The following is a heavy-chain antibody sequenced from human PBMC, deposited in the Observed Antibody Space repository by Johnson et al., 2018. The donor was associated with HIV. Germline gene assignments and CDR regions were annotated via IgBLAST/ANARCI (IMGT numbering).Heavy chain of an antibody. D-gene: IGHD6-6*01. CDR2: ISSSGSTI. Sequence: QVPLVESGGGLIQPGGSLRLSCAASGFTFSDYYMSWIRQAPGKGLEWVSYISSSGSTIYYADSVKGRFTISRDNSKNTLYLQMNSLRAEDTAVYYCARVGDSSSSLGAFDIWGQGTMVTVSS. CDR3: ARVGDSSSSLGAFDI. V-gene: IGHV3-11*04. CDR1: GFTFSDYY. J-gene: IGHJ3*02.